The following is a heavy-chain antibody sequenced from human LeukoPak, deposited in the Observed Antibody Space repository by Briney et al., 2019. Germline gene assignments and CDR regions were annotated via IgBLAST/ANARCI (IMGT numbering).Heavy chain of an antibody. CDR1: VFTVSSNY. CDR2: IYSGGRT. D-gene: IGHD6-13*01. CDR3: ARALPGSGYYSSSWGGYYFDY. J-gene: IGHJ4*02. V-gene: IGHV3-66*01. Sequence: GGSLRLSCAASVFTVSSNYMSWVRQAPGKGLEGDSVIYSGGRTYYADSVKGRFTISRDNSKNTLYLQMNSLRAEDTAVYYCARALPGSGYYSSSWGGYYFDYWGQGTLVTVSS.